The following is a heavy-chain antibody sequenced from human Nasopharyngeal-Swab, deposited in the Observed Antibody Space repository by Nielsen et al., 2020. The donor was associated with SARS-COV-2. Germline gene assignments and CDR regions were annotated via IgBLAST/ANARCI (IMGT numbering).Heavy chain of an antibody. V-gene: IGHV3-7*03. CDR1: GFIFNTYG. D-gene: IGHD6-6*01. Sequence: GGSLRLSCEASGFIFNTYGMNWVRQAPGKGLEWVANIRQDGSEKYYVDSVKGRFTISRDNAKNSLYLQMNSLRAEDTAVYYCARVRKESIAARPGVYYYYYYMDVWGKGTTVTVSS. CDR3: ARVRKESIAARPGVYYYYYYMDV. CDR2: IRQDGSEK. J-gene: IGHJ6*03.